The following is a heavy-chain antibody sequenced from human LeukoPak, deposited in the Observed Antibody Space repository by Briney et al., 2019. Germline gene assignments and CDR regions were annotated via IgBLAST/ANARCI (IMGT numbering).Heavy chain of an antibody. Sequence: ASVKVSCKASGYTCTSYYIHWVRQAPGQGLEWMGKINPSGGSTSYAQKFQGRVTMTRDTSTNTVYMELSSLRSDDTAVYYCARTIVDGGTNYWGQGTLVTVSS. V-gene: IGHV1-46*01. CDR3: ARTIVDGGTNY. CDR2: INPSGGST. J-gene: IGHJ4*02. D-gene: IGHD2-15*01. CDR1: GYTCTSYY.